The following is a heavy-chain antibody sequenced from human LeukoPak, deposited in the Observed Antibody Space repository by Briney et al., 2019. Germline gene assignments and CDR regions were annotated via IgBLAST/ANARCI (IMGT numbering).Heavy chain of an antibody. J-gene: IGHJ4*02. CDR1: GFTFRSYA. Sequence: GGSLRLSCAASGFTFRSYAMSWVRQAPGKGLEWVSAISGSGGSTYYPDSVKGRFTISRDNSKNTLYLQMNSLRAEDTAVYYCAKAPDIVVVVAASGYWGQGTLVTVSS. CDR3: AKAPDIVVVVAASGY. V-gene: IGHV3-23*01. CDR2: ISGSGGST. D-gene: IGHD2-15*01.